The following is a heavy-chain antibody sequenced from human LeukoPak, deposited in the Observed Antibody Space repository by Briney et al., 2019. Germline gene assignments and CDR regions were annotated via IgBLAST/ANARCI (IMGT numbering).Heavy chain of an antibody. V-gene: IGHV1-69*13. CDR1: GYTFTSYD. J-gene: IGHJ4*02. CDR3: ARHSGYHSTMYLDY. CDR2: ITAIFRTT. Sequence: SVKVSCKASGYTFTSYDISWVRQAPGQGLEWMGGITAIFRTTNYAQKFQGRVTITADESMSTVYMELSSLRSEDTAVYYCARHSGYHSTMYLDYWGQGTLVTVSS. D-gene: IGHD3-22*01.